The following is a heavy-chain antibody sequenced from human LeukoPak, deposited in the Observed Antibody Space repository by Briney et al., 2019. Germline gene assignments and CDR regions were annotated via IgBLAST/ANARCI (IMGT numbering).Heavy chain of an antibody. CDR2: ISYHGNNE. D-gene: IGHD2-15*01. CDR3: ARAVDRYYYYYGMDV. CDR1: GFTFSSYA. J-gene: IGHJ6*02. Sequence: QPGRSLRLSCAASGFTFSSYAVHWVRQAPGKGLEWVALISYHGNNEYYADSVKGRFTISRDNSKNTLCLQVNSLRADDTAVYYCARAVDRYYYYYGMDVWGQGTTVTVSS. V-gene: IGHV3-30-3*01.